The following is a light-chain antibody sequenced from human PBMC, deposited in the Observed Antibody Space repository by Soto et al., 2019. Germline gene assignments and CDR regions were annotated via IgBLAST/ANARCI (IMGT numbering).Light chain of an antibody. V-gene: IGKV3-20*01. CDR3: QQYGTSPQT. CDR2: DTS. Sequence: EIVLTQSPGTLSLSPGERATLSCRASQSVTSNYLAWYQQKPGQAPGLLIYDTSTRASGVPDRFSGSGSGTEFTLTISRLEPEDFAVYYCQQYGTSPQTFGQGNKVDFK. J-gene: IGKJ1*01. CDR1: QSVTSNY.